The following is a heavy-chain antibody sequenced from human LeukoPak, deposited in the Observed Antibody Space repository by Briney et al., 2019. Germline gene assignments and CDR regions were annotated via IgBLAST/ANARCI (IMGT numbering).Heavy chain of an antibody. CDR3: ARGGSSIAARPLRY. CDR2: IYHSGST. Sequence: PSETLSLTCAVSGGSISSSNWWSWVRQPPGKGLAWIGEIYHSGSTNYNPSLKSRVTISVDKSKNQFSLKLSSVTAADTAVYYCARGGSSIAARPLRYWGQGTLVTVSS. V-gene: IGHV4-4*02. CDR1: GGSISSSNW. D-gene: IGHD6-6*01. J-gene: IGHJ4*02.